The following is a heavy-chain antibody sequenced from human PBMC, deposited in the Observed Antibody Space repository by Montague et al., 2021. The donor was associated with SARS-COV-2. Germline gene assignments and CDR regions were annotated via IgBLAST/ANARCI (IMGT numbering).Heavy chain of an antibody. J-gene: IGHJ5*02. CDR3: AKDSHTSSDFHWFDT. CDR1: GFTFSIYE. Sequence: SLRLSWAASGFTFSIYEMNWVRQAPGKGLEWISYISGSGSAVHYADSVKGRFRISRDNAAKSLVLQMNNLRVEDAAIYYCAKDSHTSSDFHWFDTWGLGTLVTVSS. CDR2: ISGSGSAV. V-gene: IGHV3-48*03. D-gene: IGHD3-22*01.